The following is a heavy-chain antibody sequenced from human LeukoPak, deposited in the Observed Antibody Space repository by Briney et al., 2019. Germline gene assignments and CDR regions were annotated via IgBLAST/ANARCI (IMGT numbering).Heavy chain of an antibody. V-gene: IGHV3-33*01. Sequence: GGSLRLSCAASGFTFSSYGMHWVRQAPGKGLEWGAVIWYDGSNKYYADSVKGRFTISRDNSKNTLYLQMNSLRAEDTAVYYCARTYCTNGVCYEFDYWGQGTLVTVSS. J-gene: IGHJ4*02. CDR1: GFTFSSYG. CDR3: ARTYCTNGVCYEFDY. D-gene: IGHD2-8*01. CDR2: IWYDGSNK.